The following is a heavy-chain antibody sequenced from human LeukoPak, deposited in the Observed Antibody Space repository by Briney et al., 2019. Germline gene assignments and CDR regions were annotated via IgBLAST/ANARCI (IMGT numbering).Heavy chain of an antibody. D-gene: IGHD3-10*01. J-gene: IGHJ5*02. V-gene: IGHV1-8*01. CDR2: MNPNSGNT. Sequence: ASVKVSCKASGYTFTSYDINWVRQATGQGLEWMGWMNPNSGNTGYAQKFKGRVTMTRNTSISTAYMELSSLRSEDTAVYYCARCPRRVRGFDPWGQGTLVTVSS. CDR3: ARCPRRVRGFDP. CDR1: GYTFTSYD.